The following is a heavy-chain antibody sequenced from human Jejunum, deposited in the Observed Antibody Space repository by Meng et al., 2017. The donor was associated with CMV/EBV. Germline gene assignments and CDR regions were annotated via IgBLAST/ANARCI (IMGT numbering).Heavy chain of an antibody. D-gene: IGHD2-2*01. CDR1: DGSISSYY. Sequence: GQLRQSGPGRVKPSETLSLTCTVSDGSISSYYWSWIRQSAGKGLEWIGRIHTSGTTNYNPSLKSRVTLSLDTSKDQFSPKLTSVTAADTAVYYCAREKSSCTSSTCYGVDSWGQGTLVTVSS. CDR2: IHTSGTT. V-gene: IGHV4-4*07. CDR3: AREKSSCTSSTCYGVDS. J-gene: IGHJ4*02.